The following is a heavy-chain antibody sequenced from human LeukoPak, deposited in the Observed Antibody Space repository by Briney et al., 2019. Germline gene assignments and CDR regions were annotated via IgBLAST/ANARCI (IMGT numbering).Heavy chain of an antibody. CDR2: INPNSGGT. CDR3: ARERVVVPAAHDY. J-gene: IGHJ4*02. Sequence: RASVKVSCKASGYTFTGYYMHWVRQAPAQGLEWMGWINPNSGGTNYAQKFQGRVTITRDTSISTAYMELSRLRSDDTAVYYCARERVVVPAAHDYWGQGTLVTVSS. CDR1: GYTFTGYY. V-gene: IGHV1-2*02. D-gene: IGHD2-2*01.